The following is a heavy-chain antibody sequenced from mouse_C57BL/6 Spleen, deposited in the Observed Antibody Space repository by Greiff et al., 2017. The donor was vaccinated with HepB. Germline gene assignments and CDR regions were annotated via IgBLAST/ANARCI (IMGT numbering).Heavy chain of an antibody. Sequence: EVKLEESGGGLVKPGGSLKLSCAASGFTFSDYGMHWVRQAPEKGLEWVAYISSGSSTIYYADTVKGRFTISRDNAKNTLFLQMTSLRSEDTAMYYCARQGLYGSAWFAYWGQGTLVTVSA. V-gene: IGHV5-17*01. CDR3: ARQGLYGSAWFAY. CDR2: ISSGSSTI. D-gene: IGHD2-2*01. J-gene: IGHJ3*01. CDR1: GFTFSDYG.